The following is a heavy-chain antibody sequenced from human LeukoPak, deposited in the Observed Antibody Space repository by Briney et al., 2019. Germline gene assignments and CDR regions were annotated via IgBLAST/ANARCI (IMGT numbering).Heavy chain of an antibody. J-gene: IGHJ6*03. V-gene: IGHV3-30*01. CDR2: ISYDGSHK. CDR3: ARDPAGLYYHYYMDV. CDR1: GVIFSSYP. Sequence: PGGSLRLSCAASGVIFSSYPMHWVRQPPGKGLEWVAVISYDGSHKYYADSVKGRFTISRDNSKNTLYLQMNSLRAEDTAVYYCARDPAGLYYHYYMDVWGKGTTVTVSS.